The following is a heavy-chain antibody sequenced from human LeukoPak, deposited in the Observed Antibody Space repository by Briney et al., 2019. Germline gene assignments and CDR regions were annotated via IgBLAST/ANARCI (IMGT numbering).Heavy chain of an antibody. D-gene: IGHD3/OR15-3a*01. Sequence: PSQTLSFTCTVSGGSISSGSYYWGWIRQPAGKGLEWIGRIYTSGSTNYNPSLKSRVTMSVDTSRNQFSLRLSSVTAADTALYYCAREKQDWGAFDIWGQGTMVTVSS. CDR1: GGSISSGSYY. CDR2: IYTSGST. J-gene: IGHJ3*02. V-gene: IGHV4-61*02. CDR3: AREKQDWGAFDI.